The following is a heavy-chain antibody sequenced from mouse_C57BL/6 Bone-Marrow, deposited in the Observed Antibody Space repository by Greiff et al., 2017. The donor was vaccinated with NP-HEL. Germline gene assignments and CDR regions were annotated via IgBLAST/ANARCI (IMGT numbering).Heavy chain of an antibody. CDR3: ARISFITTVGGFAY. Sequence: QVQLQQPGAELVKPGASVKLSCKASGYTFTSYWMHWVKQRPGQGLEWIGMIHPHSGSTNYNDKFKCKATLTVDKSSSTAYMKLSSLTSEDSAVYYCARISFITTVGGFAYWGQGTLVTVSA. J-gene: IGHJ3*01. V-gene: IGHV1-64*01. CDR2: IHPHSGST. D-gene: IGHD1-1*01. CDR1: GYTFTSYW.